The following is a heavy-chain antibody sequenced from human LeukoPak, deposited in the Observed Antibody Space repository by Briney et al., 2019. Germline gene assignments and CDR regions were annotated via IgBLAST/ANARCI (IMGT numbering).Heavy chain of an antibody. CDR3: ARRANWENFFDF. Sequence: PSETLSLTCAVSGVSITGYYWSWIRHLPGMGLEWIAYVSYGGSTTYNLSLKSRVTMSVDTSKNQFSLRLNSVTAADTAVYYCARRANWENFFDFWGQGTLVTVSS. CDR1: GVSITGYY. D-gene: IGHD7-27*01. CDR2: VSYGGST. V-gene: IGHV4-59*08. J-gene: IGHJ4*02.